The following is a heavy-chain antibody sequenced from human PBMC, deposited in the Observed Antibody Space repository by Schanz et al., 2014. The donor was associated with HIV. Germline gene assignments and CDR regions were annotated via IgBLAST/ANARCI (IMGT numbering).Heavy chain of an antibody. CDR1: GFTFSSYA. V-gene: IGHV3-30-3*01. D-gene: IGHD7-27*01. Sequence: QVQLVESGGGVVQPGRSLRLSCAASGFTFSSYAMHWVRQAPGKGLEWVALISYDGSKKYYADSVKGRFTISRDNSKNTNTLYLQMNSLRAEDTAVYYCARPTGALYFDLWGRGTLVTVSS. CDR3: ARPTGALYFDL. J-gene: IGHJ2*01. CDR2: ISYDGSKK.